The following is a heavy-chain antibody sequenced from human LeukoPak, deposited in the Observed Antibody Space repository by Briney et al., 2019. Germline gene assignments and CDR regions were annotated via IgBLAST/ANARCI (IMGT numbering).Heavy chain of an antibody. V-gene: IGHV3-21*01. CDR1: GFTFSSYS. CDR2: ISSSSSYI. D-gene: IGHD2-15*01. Sequence: GGSLRLSCAASGFTFSSYSMNWVRQAPGKGLEWDSSISSSSSYIYYADSVKGRFTISRDNAKNSLYLQMNSLRAEDTAVYYCARGYCSGGSCYDYWGQGTLVTVSS. CDR3: ARGYCSGGSCYDY. J-gene: IGHJ4*02.